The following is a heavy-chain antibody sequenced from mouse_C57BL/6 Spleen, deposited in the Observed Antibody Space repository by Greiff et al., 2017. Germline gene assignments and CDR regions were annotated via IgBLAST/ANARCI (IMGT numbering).Heavy chain of an antibody. CDR3: TKGATYYYAMDY. CDR2: IDPENGDT. CDR1: GFNIKDDY. J-gene: IGHJ4*01. Sequence: VQLQQSGAELVRPGASVKLSCTASGFNIKDDYMHWVKQRPEQGLEWIGWIDPENGDTEYASKFQGKATITADTSSNTAYLQLSSLTSEDTAVYYCTKGATYYYAMDYWGQGTSVTVSS. V-gene: IGHV14-4*01. D-gene: IGHD3-1*01.